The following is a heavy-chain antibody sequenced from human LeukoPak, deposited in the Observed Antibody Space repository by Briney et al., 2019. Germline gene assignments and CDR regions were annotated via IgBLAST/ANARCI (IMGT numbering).Heavy chain of an antibody. CDR1: GGSISSGGYY. Sequence: PSETLSLTCTVSGGSISSGGYYWSWIRQQPGKRLEWIGYIYYSGSTYYNPSLKSRVTISVDTSKNQFSLKLSSVTAADTAVYYCARAKYYDSSGYYLPFDYWGQGTLVTVSS. J-gene: IGHJ4*02. CDR3: ARAKYYDSSGYYLPFDY. V-gene: IGHV4-31*03. D-gene: IGHD3-22*01. CDR2: IYYSGST.